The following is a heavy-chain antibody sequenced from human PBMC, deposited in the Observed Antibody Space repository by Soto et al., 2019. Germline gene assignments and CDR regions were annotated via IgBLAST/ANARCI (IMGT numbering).Heavy chain of an antibody. D-gene: IGHD3-10*01. CDR3: ARRYGVAFDI. Sequence: SETLSLTCSVSGGYISSYYGSWIRQPPGKGLEWIGYIYYSGSTNYNPSLKSRVTISVDTSKNQFSLKLSSVTAADTAVYYCARRYGVAFDIWGQGTMVTVSS. J-gene: IGHJ3*02. V-gene: IGHV4-59*08. CDR1: GGYISSYY. CDR2: IYYSGST.